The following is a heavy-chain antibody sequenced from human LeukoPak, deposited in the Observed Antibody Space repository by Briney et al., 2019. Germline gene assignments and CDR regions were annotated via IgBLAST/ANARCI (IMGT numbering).Heavy chain of an antibody. CDR1: GYSISSGYY. D-gene: IGHD2-21*02. J-gene: IGHJ5*02. CDR2: IYHSGST. V-gene: IGHV4-38-2*01. CDR3: ARSVVTATLGWFDP. Sequence: SETLSLTCAVSGYSISSGYYWGWIRQPPGKGLKWIGNIYHSGSTYYNPSLKSRVTISVDKSKNQFSLKLRSVTAADTAVYYCARSVVTATLGWFDPWGQGTLVTVSS.